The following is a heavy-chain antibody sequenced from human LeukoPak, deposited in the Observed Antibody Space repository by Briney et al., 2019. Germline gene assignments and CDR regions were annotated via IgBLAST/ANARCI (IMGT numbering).Heavy chain of an antibody. CDR2: INPSGGST. J-gene: IGHJ5*02. Sequence: ASVKVPCKASGYTFTSYYMHWVRQAPGQGLEWMGIINPSGGSTSYAQKFQGRVTMTRDMSTSTVYMELSSLRSEDTAVYYCARDAAQRTVTMGFGWFDPWGQGTLVTVSS. CDR3: ARDAAQRTVTMGFGWFDP. V-gene: IGHV1-46*01. D-gene: IGHD4-17*01. CDR1: GYTFTSYY.